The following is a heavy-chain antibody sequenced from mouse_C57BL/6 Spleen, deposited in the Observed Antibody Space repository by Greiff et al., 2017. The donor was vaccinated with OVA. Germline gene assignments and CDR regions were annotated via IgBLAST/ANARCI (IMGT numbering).Heavy chain of an antibody. J-gene: IGHJ2*01. V-gene: IGHV1-53*01. CDR1: GYTFTSYW. CDR3: ARWDTTVVATDD. Sequence: VQLQQPGTELVKPGASVKLSCKASGYTFTSYWLHWVKQRPGQGLEWIGNINPSNGGTNYNEKFKSKATLTVDKSSSTAYMQLSSLTSEYSAVYYCARWDTTVVATDDWGQGTTLTVSS. CDR2: INPSNGGT. D-gene: IGHD1-1*01.